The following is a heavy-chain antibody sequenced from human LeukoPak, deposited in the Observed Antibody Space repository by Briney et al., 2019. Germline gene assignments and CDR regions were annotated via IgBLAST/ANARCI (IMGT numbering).Heavy chain of an antibody. Sequence: SVKVSCKASGFTFTNSALQWVRQARGQRLEWIGWIVVGSGNTEYAQKFQERVTITSDMSTGTAYMEVYSLRSEDTAVYYCAVCPSSWKQDYYYYGMDVWGQGTTVTVSS. CDR3: AVCPSSWKQDYYYYGMDV. CDR1: GFTFTNSA. CDR2: IVVGSGNT. J-gene: IGHJ6*02. V-gene: IGHV1-58*01. D-gene: IGHD1-1*01.